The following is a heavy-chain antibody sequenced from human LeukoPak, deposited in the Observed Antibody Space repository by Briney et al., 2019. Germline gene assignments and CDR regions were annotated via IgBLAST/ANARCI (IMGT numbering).Heavy chain of an antibody. V-gene: IGHV4-61*02. CDR1: GGSISSGSYY. Sequence: SETLSLTCTVSGGSISSGSYYWSWIRQPAGKGLGWIGGIYTSGSTNYNPSLKSRVTISVDTSKNQFSLKLSSVTAADTAVYYCSKVRGLYGSGSYPSDYWGQGTLVTVSS. CDR3: SKVRGLYGSGSYPSDY. CDR2: IYTSGST. J-gene: IGHJ4*02. D-gene: IGHD3-10*01.